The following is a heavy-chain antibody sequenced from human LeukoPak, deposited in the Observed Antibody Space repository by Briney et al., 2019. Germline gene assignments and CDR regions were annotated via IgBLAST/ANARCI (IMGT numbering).Heavy chain of an antibody. CDR2: ISSSSSYI. Sequence: GGSLRLSCAASGFTFSSYSMNWVRQAPGKGLEWVSSISSSSSYIYYADSVKGRFTISRDNAKNSLCLQMNSLRAEDTAVYYCATMGCSSTSCYDFDYWGQGTLVTVSS. D-gene: IGHD2-2*01. J-gene: IGHJ4*02. CDR3: ATMGCSSTSCYDFDY. CDR1: GFTFSSYS. V-gene: IGHV3-21*01.